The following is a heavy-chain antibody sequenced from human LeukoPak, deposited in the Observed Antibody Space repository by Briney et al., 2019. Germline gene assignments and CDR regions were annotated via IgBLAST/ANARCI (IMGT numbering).Heavy chain of an antibody. CDR3: ARGVMTTVVTNDY. V-gene: IGHV3-30*01. CDR2: ISYDGSNK. D-gene: IGHD4-23*01. CDR1: GFTFSSYA. J-gene: IGHJ4*02. Sequence: QPGRSLRLSCVASGFTFSSYAMHWVRQAPGKGLEWVAVISYDGSNKYYADSVKGRFTISRDNSKNTLYLQMNSLRAEDTAVYYCARGVMTTVVTNDYWGRGTLVTVSS.